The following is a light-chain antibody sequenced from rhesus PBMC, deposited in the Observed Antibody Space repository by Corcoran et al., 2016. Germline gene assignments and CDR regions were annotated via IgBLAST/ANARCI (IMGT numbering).Light chain of an antibody. CDR1: QDISSY. Sequence: DIQMTQSPSSLSASVGDRVTITCRASQDISSYLAWYQHKSGKAPNLLLYASSTLQSGVPSRFSGIGSGAVFTLTINNLQPEDFATYYYQQYNSYPRTFGQGTKVDIK. CDR2: ASS. V-gene: IGKV1-25*02. CDR3: QQYNSYPRT. J-gene: IGKJ1*01.